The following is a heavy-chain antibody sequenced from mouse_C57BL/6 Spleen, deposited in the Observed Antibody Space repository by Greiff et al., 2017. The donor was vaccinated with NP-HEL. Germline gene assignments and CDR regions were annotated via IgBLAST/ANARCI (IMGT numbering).Heavy chain of an antibody. V-gene: IGHV1-82*01. Sequence: VQLQQSGPELVKPGASVKISCKASGYAFSSSWMNWVKQRPGKGLEWIGRIYPGDGDTNYNGKFKGKATLTADKSSSTAYMQLSSLTSEASAVYFCARSTLYDNAFDYWGQGTTLTVSS. CDR2: IYPGDGDT. CDR3: ARSTLYDNAFDY. J-gene: IGHJ2*01. CDR1: GYAFSSSW. D-gene: IGHD2-4*01.